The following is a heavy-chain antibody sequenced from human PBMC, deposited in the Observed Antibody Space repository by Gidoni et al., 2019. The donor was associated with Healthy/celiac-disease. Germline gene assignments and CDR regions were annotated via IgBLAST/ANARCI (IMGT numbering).Heavy chain of an antibody. D-gene: IGHD6-13*01. CDR1: GFTFDDYT. CDR2: ISWDGGST. V-gene: IGHV3-43*01. Sequence: EVQLVESGGGVVQPGGSLSLSCAASGFTFDDYTMHWVRQAPGKGLEWVSLISWDGGSTYYADSVKGRFTISRDNSKNSLYLQMNSLRTEDTALYYCAKDSIAAAGTLDYWGQGTLVTVSS. CDR3: AKDSIAAAGTLDY. J-gene: IGHJ4*02.